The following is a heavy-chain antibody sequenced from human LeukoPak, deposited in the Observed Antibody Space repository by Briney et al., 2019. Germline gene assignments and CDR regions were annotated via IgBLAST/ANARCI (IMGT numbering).Heavy chain of an antibody. V-gene: IGHV1-69*13. J-gene: IGHJ5*02. D-gene: IGHD6-13*01. CDR3: ARDIAAAGLHGPVPTKNWFDP. CDR2: IIPIFGTA. CDR1: GGTFSSYA. Sequence: SVKVSCKASGGTFSSYAISWVRQAPGQGLEWMGGIIPIFGTANYAQKFRGRVTITADESASTAYMELSSLRSEDTAVYYCARDIAAAGLHGPVPTKNWFDPWGQGTLVTVSS.